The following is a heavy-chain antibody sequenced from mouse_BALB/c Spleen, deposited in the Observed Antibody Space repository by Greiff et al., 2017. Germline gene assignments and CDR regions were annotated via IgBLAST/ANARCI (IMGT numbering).Heavy chain of an antibody. J-gene: IGHJ4*01. D-gene: IGHD2-5*01. Sequence: EVKLVESGGGLVKPGGSLKLSCAASGFTFSDYYMYWVRQTPEKRLEWVATISDGGSYTYYPDSVKGRFTISRDNAKNNLYLQMSSLKSEDTAMYYCARRGVRYAMDYWGQGTSVTVSS. CDR3: ARRGVRYAMDY. V-gene: IGHV5-4*02. CDR1: GFTFSDYY. CDR2: ISDGGSYT.